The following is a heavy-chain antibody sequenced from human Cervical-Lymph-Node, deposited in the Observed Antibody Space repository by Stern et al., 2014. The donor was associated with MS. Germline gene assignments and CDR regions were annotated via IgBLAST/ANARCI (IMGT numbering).Heavy chain of an antibody. CDR1: GFTFSSYA. Sequence: EMQLVESGGGLVQPGGSLRLSCAASGFTFSSYAMSWVRQAPGQGLEWVSALSGSGCSTYYADSVKGRFTISRDNSKNTLYLQMNSLRAEDTAVYYCAKATGLRFLEWLLGYFDYWGQGTLVTVSS. CDR2: LSGSGCST. V-gene: IGHV3-23*04. CDR3: AKATGLRFLEWLLGYFDY. D-gene: IGHD3-3*01. J-gene: IGHJ4*02.